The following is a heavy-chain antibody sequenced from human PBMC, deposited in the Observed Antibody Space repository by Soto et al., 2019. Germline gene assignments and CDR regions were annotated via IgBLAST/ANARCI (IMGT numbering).Heavy chain of an antibody. Sequence: EVQLVESGGDLVQPGGSLRLSCAASGFTVNSNYMSWVRQGPGKGLEWVSVIYSGGNTYYADSVKGRFTISRDDSKNTLYLQMNSLRAEDTALYYCVSGRRLGTSWGQGTRVTVSS. CDR2: IYSGGNT. CDR3: VSGRRLGTS. CDR1: GFTVNSNY. D-gene: IGHD2-15*01. V-gene: IGHV3-66*01. J-gene: IGHJ5*02.